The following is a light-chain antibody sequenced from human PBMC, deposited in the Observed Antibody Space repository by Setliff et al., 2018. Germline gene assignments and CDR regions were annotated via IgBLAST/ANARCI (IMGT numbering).Light chain of an antibody. CDR2: DVD. J-gene: IGLJ1*01. Sequence: QSVLSQPPSASGSPGQSVTISCTGTSSDIGDYNYVSWYQHHPGKAPKLLIYDVDKRPSGVPDRFSGSKSGNTASLTASGLQADDEADYYCGAYAGSSKKIFGTGTKVTVL. V-gene: IGLV2-8*01. CDR3: GAYAGSSKKI. CDR1: SSDIGDYNY.